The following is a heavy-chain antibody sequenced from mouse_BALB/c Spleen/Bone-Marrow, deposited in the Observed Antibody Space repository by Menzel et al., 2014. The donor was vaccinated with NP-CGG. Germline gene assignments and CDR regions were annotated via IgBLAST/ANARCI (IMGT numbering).Heavy chain of an antibody. CDR2: IDPANGNT. Sequence: VQLQQSGAELVKLGASVKLSCTASGFNIKDTYMHWVKQRPEQGLEWIGRIDPANGNTKYDPKFQGKATITADTSSNTAYLQLSSLTSEDTAVYYCATDSSGYLDYWGQGTTLTVSS. D-gene: IGHD3-2*01. CDR1: GFNIKDTY. V-gene: IGHV14-3*02. CDR3: ATDSSGYLDY. J-gene: IGHJ2*01.